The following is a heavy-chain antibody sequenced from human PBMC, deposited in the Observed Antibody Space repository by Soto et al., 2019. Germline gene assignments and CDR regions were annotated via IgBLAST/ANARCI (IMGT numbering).Heavy chain of an antibody. J-gene: IGHJ4*02. CDR2: IYHSGIT. Sequence: SETLSLTCAVFGGSVSSETHFWSWIRQPPGKGLEWIGYIYHSGITNSNPSLKGRLTISVDKSTNHFSLSLASVAAADTAIYYCAREDMSGTYYFDSWGQGTRVTVSS. CDR3: AREDMSGTYYFDS. V-gene: IGHV4-61*03. D-gene: IGHD1-26*01. CDR1: GGSVSSETHF.